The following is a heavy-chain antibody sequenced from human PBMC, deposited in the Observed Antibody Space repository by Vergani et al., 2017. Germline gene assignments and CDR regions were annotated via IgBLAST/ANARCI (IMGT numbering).Heavy chain of an antibody. D-gene: IGHD3-22*01. CDR3: ARDSYYDSSGYYAYYYYGMDV. CDR2: ISSSSSTI. V-gene: IGHV3-48*04. Sequence: EVQLVESGGGLVQPGGSLRLSCAASGFTFSSYSMNWVRQAPGKGLEWVSYISSSSSTIYYADSVKGRFTISRDNAKNSLYLQMNSLRAEDTAVCYCARDSYYDSSGYYAYYYYGMDVWGQGTTVTVSS. J-gene: IGHJ6*02. CDR1: GFTFSSYS.